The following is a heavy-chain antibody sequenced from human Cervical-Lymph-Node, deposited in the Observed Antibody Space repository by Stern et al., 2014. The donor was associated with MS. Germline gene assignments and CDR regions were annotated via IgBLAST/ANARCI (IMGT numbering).Heavy chain of an antibody. V-gene: IGHV3-53*01. CDR2: IYTDDST. Sequence: EVQLVESGGGLIQPGGSLRLSCAAPGFTVSNNYMSWVRQAPGKGLESVSLIYTDDSTYSAGSVKGRFTISRDSSKNKLFLQMNSLRAEDTAVYYCARAIFGVNTAAMAPDAFDTWGQGTMVTVSS. CDR3: ARAIFGVNTAAMAPDAFDT. CDR1: GFTVSNNY. D-gene: IGHD3-3*01. J-gene: IGHJ3*02.